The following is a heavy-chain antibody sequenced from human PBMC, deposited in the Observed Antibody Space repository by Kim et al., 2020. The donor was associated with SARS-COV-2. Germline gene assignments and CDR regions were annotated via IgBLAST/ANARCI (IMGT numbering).Heavy chain of an antibody. CDR3: AREQTYDFWSGYSSAGSFD. D-gene: IGHD3-3*01. J-gene: IGHJ3*01. V-gene: IGHV1-69*04. CDR2: IIPILGIA. CDR1: GGTFSSYA. Sequence: SVKVSCKASGGTFSSYAISWVRQAPGQGLEWMGRIIPILGIANYAQKFQGRVTITADKSTSTAYMELSSLISEDTAVYYCAREQTYDFWSGYSSAGSFD.